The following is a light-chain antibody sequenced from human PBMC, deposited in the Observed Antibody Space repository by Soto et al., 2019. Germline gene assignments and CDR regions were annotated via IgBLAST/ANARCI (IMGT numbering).Light chain of an antibody. CDR1: KLGDRY. V-gene: IGLV3-1*01. J-gene: IGLJ2*01. CDR3: QAWYKSSVI. CDR2: QDD. Sequence: SYELTQPPSVSVSPGQTASITCSGHKLGDRYASWYQQRPGQPPVLVMFQDDRRPSGIPDRFSGSNSGNTATLTISGTDTVDEADYYCQAWYKSSVIFGGGTKLTVL.